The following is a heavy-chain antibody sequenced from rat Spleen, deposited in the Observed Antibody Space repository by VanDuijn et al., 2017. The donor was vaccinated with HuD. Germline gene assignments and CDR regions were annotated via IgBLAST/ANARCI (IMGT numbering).Heavy chain of an antibody. CDR2: ISYDGSST. V-gene: IGHV5-29*01. J-gene: IGHJ2*01. CDR1: GFTFSNYG. CDR3: TRGGFYRH. D-gene: IGHD1-2*01. Sequence: EVQLVESGGGLVQPGRSMKLSCAASGFTFSNYGMAWVRQAPTKGLEWVATISYDGSSTYYRDSVKGRFTISRDNAKSTLYLQMNSLRSEDTATYYCTRGGFYRHWGQGVMVTVSS.